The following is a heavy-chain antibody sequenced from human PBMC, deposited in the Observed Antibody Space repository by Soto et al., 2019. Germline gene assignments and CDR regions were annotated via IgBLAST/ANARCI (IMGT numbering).Heavy chain of an antibody. J-gene: IGHJ4*02. CDR3: AREGSYSAYNFAHGIQLWSFDF. CDR2: IFSSGST. Sequence: SETLSLTCTVSGGSINTFYWSWVRQPAGKGLEWIRRIFSSGSTSFNPSLESRVAMSVDTSKNHFSLNLSSVTAADMAVYYCAREGSYSAYNFAHGIQLWSFDFWGQGALVTVSS. CDR1: GGSINTFY. V-gene: IGHV4-4*07. D-gene: IGHD5-12*01.